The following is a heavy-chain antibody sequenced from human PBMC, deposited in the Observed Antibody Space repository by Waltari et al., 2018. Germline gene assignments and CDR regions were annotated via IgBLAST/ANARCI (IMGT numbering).Heavy chain of an antibody. J-gene: IGHJ6*02. D-gene: IGHD4-17*01. Sequence: EVQLVESGGALVQPGRSLILSCVVSGSSNDYHSMHWVRQSPGKGVGWVGGSRVSSGPTGFSDSVKGRFFISRDKAKNSLYLQMNSLRVEDTALYYCGKDLTPGGMDVWGQGTTVTVSS. CDR3: GKDLTPGGMDV. CDR2: SRVSSGPT. CDR1: GSSNDYHS. V-gene: IGHV3-9*01.